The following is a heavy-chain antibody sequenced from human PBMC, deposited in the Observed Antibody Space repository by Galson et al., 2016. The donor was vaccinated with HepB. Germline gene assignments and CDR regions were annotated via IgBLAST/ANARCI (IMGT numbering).Heavy chain of an antibody. Sequence: PALVKPTQTLTLTCTFSGFSLSTNGVAVGWIRQPPGKALEWLALVYWDDDTRYSPSLKNRLTVTKDNSKNQAVLTMIDVDPVDTATYYCAHRSRAHGAHFDAFDVWGQGTEVTVSA. CDR3: AHRSRAHGAHFDAFDV. CDR2: VYWDDDT. V-gene: IGHV2-5*02. J-gene: IGHJ3*01. D-gene: IGHD1-26*01. CDR1: GFSLSTNGVA.